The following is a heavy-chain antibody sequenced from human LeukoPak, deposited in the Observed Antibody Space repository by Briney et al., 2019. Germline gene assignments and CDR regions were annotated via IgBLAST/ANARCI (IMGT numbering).Heavy chain of an antibody. CDR2: IRRKDYGGTT. CDR3: TREAPSSSWYGLDP. D-gene: IGHD6-13*01. J-gene: IGHJ5*02. Sequence: PGGSLRLSCTASVFTFGGYGMTWFRQAPGKGLAWVGFIRRKDYGGTTEYAASVKGRFTISIDDSKRCAYLQFSSLRPEDPAMYYRTREAPSSSWYGLDPWGQGKLVTVS. CDR1: VFTFGGYG. V-gene: IGHV3-49*03.